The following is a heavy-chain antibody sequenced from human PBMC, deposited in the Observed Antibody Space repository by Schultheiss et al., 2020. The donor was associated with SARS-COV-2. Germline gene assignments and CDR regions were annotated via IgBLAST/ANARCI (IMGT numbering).Heavy chain of an antibody. Sequence: SETLSLTCTVSGGSISSGDYYWSWIRQPPGKGLEWIGYIYYSGSTYYNPSLKSRVTISVDTSKNQFSLKLSSVTAADTAVYYCAREDYYDSSGYYYLEGHDAFDIWGQGTMVTVSS. V-gene: IGHV4-30-4*01. CDR3: AREDYYDSSGYYYLEGHDAFDI. CDR1: GGSISSGDYY. CDR2: IYYSGST. D-gene: IGHD3-22*01. J-gene: IGHJ3*02.